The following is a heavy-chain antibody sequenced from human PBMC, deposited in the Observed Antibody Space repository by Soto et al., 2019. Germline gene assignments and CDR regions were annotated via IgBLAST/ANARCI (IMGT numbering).Heavy chain of an antibody. CDR2: ISAYNGNT. CDR3: ARDSPPVDY. J-gene: IGHJ4*02. Sequence: QVQLVQSGAEVKKPWASVKVYCKASGYTFTSYGVSWVRQAPGQGLEWMGWISAYNGNTKYAQKLQGRVTMTTDTSTNTAYMDLRSLRSDDTAVYYCARDSPPVDYWGQGTLVTVSS. V-gene: IGHV1-18*01. CDR1: GYTFTSYG.